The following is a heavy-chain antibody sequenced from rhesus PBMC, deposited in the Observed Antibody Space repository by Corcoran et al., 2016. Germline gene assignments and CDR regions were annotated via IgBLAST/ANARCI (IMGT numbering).Heavy chain of an antibody. CDR1: GASLRSDW. V-gene: IGHV4-80*01. J-gene: IGHJ4*01. CDR3: ARGGSGGGWN. D-gene: IGHD6-37*01. Sequence: QLQESGPGLVKPSETLSLTCTVSGASLRSDWWTWIRQSPGKGLEWIGEIHGKSRSTNYNASLKSLVTVSKDVSKNQFSLNLSSVTAADTAVYYCARGGSGGGWNWGQGVLVTVSS. CDR2: IHGKSRST.